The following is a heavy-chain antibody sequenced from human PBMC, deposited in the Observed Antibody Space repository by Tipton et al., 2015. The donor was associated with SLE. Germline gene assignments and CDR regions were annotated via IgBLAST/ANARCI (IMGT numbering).Heavy chain of an antibody. CDR1: GGSIFSPY. CDR2: IYHSGSA. J-gene: IGHJ3*01. CDR3: SRGLGSKFSWWDDAFDL. D-gene: IGHD1-26*01. Sequence: TLSLTCTVSGGSIFSPYWSWIRQPPGTGLEWIGHIYHSGSAYYSPSLKGRVSISGDTSKNQFFLTLTSVSAADTAVYYCSRGLGSKFSWWDDAFDLWGQGTVVTVSS. V-gene: IGHV4-59*06.